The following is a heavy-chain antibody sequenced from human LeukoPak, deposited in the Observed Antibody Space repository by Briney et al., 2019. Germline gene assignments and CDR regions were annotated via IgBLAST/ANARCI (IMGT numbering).Heavy chain of an antibody. CDR3: ARDRYDFWSGSPYGMDV. CDR2: ISSSGSTI. Sequence: PGGSLRLSCAASGFTFSSYEMNWVRQAPGKGLEWVSYISSSGSTIYCADSVKGRFTISRDNAKNSLYLQMNSLRAEDTAVYYCARDRYDFWSGSPYGMDVWGQGTTVTVSS. CDR1: GFTFSSYE. V-gene: IGHV3-48*03. D-gene: IGHD3-3*01. J-gene: IGHJ6*02.